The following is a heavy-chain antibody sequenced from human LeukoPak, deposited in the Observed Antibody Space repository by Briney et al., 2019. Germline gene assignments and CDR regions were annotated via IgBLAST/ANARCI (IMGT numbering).Heavy chain of an antibody. J-gene: IGHJ4*02. D-gene: IGHD6-6*01. CDR1: GFTFPRHW. Sequence: PGGSLRLSCAASGFTFPRHWMSWVRQAPGKGLEWVANIKQDANEKNYVDYVKGRFTISRDNAKNSLYLQMNSLRAEDTAIYYCARDSSHYLGSSDYWGQGTLVTVSS. V-gene: IGHV3-7*03. CDR3: ARDSSHYLGSSDY. CDR2: IKQDANEK.